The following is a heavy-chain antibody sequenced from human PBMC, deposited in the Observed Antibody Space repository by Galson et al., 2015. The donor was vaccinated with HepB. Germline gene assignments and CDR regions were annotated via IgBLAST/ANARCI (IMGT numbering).Heavy chain of an antibody. CDR1: GYTFTSYA. Sequence: SVKVSCKASGYTFTSYAMHWVRQAPGQRLEWMGWINAGNGNTKYSQKFQGRVTITRDTSASTAYMELSSLRSEDTAVYYCARWGYCSSTSCYGGYFDLWGRGTLVTVSS. V-gene: IGHV1-3*01. J-gene: IGHJ2*01. D-gene: IGHD2-2*01. CDR3: ARWGYCSSTSCYGGYFDL. CDR2: INAGNGNT.